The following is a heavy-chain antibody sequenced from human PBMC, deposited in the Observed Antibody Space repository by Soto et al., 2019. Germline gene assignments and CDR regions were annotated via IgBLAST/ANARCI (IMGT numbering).Heavy chain of an antibody. D-gene: IGHD2-15*01. CDR2: ISYDGSNK. J-gene: IGHJ6*02. CDR1: GFTFRSYA. CDR3: ARGDREDIAVVVGARPGEYGVDV. Sequence: QVQLLESGGGVVQPGRSLRLSCAASGFTFRSYAMHWVRQAPGKGLECVAVISYDGSNKFYRDSVKGRFTISRDNSKNTLYLQINSLTYEDTAVYYCARGDREDIAVVVGARPGEYGVDVWGQGTTVTVSS. V-gene: IGHV3-30-3*01.